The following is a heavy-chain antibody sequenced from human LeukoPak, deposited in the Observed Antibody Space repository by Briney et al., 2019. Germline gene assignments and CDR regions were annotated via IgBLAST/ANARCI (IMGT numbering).Heavy chain of an antibody. D-gene: IGHD3-10*01. Sequence: SSETLSLTCTVSGGSISSHYWSWIRQPPGKGLEWIGYIYYSGSTNYNASLKSRVTISVDTSKNQFSLKLSSVTAADTAVSYCASTSYYYGSGYMDVWGKGTTVTVSS. CDR1: GGSISSHY. CDR2: IYYSGST. J-gene: IGHJ6*03. CDR3: ASTSYYYGSGYMDV. V-gene: IGHV4-59*11.